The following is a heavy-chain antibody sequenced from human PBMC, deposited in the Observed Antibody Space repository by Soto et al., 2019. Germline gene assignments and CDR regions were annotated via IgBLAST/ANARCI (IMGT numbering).Heavy chain of an antibody. V-gene: IGHV4-61*08. CDR2: IYYSGST. CDR1: GGSISSGGYY. Sequence: PSETLSLTCTVSGGSISSGGYYWSWIRQHPGKGLEWIGYIYYSGSTNYNPSLKSRVTISVDTSKNQFSLNLSSVTAADTAVYYCAREDRSYFDYWGQGTLVTVSS. CDR3: AREDRSYFDY. J-gene: IGHJ4*02.